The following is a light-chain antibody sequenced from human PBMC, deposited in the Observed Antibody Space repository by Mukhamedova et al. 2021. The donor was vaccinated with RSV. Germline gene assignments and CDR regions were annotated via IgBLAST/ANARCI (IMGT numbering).Light chain of an antibody. V-gene: IGKV1-33*01. J-gene: IGKJ2*01. Sequence: WYQRRVHGKAPKLLIYDASNLETGVPSRFSGSGSGTDFSLTINSLQPEDVAKYYCQQYHDLFTFGQGTKLEIK. CDR3: QQYHDLFT. CDR2: DAS.